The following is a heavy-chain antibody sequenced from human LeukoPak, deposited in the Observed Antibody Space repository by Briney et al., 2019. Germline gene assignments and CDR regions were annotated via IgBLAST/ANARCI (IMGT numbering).Heavy chain of an antibody. V-gene: IGHV4-59*12. CDR3: ARGGDYDFWSGYPSHNWLDP. D-gene: IGHD3-3*01. J-gene: IGHJ5*02. Sequence: SETLSLTCIVSGGSISSYYWSWIRQPPGKGLEWIGYIYYSGSTNYSPSLKSRVTISVDTSKKQFSLKLSSVTAADTAVYYCARGGDYDFWSGYPSHNWLDPWGQGTLVTVSS. CDR2: IYYSGST. CDR1: GGSISSYY.